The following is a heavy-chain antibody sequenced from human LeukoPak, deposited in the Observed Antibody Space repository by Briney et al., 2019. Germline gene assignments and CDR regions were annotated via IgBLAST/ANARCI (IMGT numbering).Heavy chain of an antibody. CDR2: ISSTGTTI. CDR1: GFTFSSYE. D-gene: IGHD3-22*01. V-gene: IGHV3-48*03. CDR3: ARGARYYYDSSGYFGY. J-gene: IGHJ4*02. Sequence: GGSLRLSCAASGFTFSSYEMNWVRQAPGKGLEWVSYISSTGTTIYYADSVKGRFTISRDNAKNSLYLQMNSLRAEDTAVYYCARGARYYYDSSGYFGYWGQGTLVTVSS.